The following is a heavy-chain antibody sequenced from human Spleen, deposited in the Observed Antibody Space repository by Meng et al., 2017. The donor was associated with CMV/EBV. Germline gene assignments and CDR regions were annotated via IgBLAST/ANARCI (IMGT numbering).Heavy chain of an antibody. CDR1: GDSINSGDYY. CDR2: IYYSGST. J-gene: IGHJ2*01. CDR3: ASLYGDSSVWYLDL. V-gene: IGHV4-30-4*08. Sequence: SETLSLTCTVSGDSINSGDYYWSWIRQPPGKGLEWIGYIYYSGSTYYNPSLKSRVAISVDTSKSQFSLKLNSVTAADTAVYYCASLYGDSSVWYLDLWGRGTLVTVSS. D-gene: IGHD4-17*01.